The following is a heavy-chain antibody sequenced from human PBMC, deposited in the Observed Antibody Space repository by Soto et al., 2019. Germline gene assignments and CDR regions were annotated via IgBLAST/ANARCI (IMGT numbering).Heavy chain of an antibody. CDR2: ISAYNGNT. CDR1: AYGMTGDG. D-gene: IGHD2-15*01. J-gene: IGHJ3*02. Sequence: KRYFPTSAYGMTGDGVSLGQQATGPGLEWLGWISAYNGNTNYAQKLQGRVTMTTDTSTSTAYMELRSLRSDDTAVYYCAREIRWWTSVTCNDAFDSCVPERM. V-gene: IGHV1-18*01. CDR3: AREIRWWTSVTCNDAFDS.